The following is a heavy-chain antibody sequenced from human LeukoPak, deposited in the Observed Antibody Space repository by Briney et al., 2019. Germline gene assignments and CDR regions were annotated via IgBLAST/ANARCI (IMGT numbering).Heavy chain of an antibody. V-gene: IGHV3-43*02. CDR2: ISGGGGCT. Sequence: PGGSLRLSCAASGFPFDDYAMHWVRQAPGKGLEWVSLISGGGGCTYYADSVKGRFTISRDNSKNSLYLQMNSLRTEDTALYYCAKDWGRVEMATILDYWGQGTLVTVSS. CDR1: GFPFDDYA. CDR3: AKDWGRVEMATILDY. D-gene: IGHD5-24*01. J-gene: IGHJ4*02.